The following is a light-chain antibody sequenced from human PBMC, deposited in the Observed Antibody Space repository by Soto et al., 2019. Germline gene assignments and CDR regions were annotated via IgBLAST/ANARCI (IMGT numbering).Light chain of an antibody. CDR2: DVT. CDR3: SSYTSSSTYV. V-gene: IGLV2-14*01. Sequence: SALTQPASVSGSPGQSITISCTGTSSDVGGYNYVSWYQQHPGKGPKLMIYDVTNRPSGVSNRFSGSKSGNTASLTISGLQAEDEADYYCSSYTSSSTYVFGTGTKVTVL. J-gene: IGLJ1*01. CDR1: SSDVGGYNY.